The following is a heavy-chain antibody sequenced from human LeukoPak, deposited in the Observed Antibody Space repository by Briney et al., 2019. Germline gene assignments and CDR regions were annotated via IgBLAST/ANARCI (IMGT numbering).Heavy chain of an antibody. CDR3: ARGYSSSWNYFDY. J-gene: IGHJ4*02. CDR2: VFDSGGT. V-gene: IGHV4-59*01. Sequence: SETLSLTCSVSGGSMSNYYWSWIRQPPGKGLEWIGYVFDSGGTNYNPSLKSRVTISVDTSKKQFSLKLSSVTAADTAVYYCARGYSSSWNYFDYWGQGTLVTVSS. D-gene: IGHD6-13*01. CDR1: GGSMSNYY.